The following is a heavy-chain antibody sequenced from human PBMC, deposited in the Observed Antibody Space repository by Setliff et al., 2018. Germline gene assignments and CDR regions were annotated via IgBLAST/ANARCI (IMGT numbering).Heavy chain of an antibody. CDR2: IIPMFGTA. D-gene: IGHD3-22*01. V-gene: IGHV1-69*06. Sequence: SVKVSCKASGGTFSSYAISWVRQAPGQGLEWMGGIIPMFGTANYAQKFQGRVTITADKSTSTAYMELSSLRSEDTAVYYCARDKADYYDRSGYSGASDVWGQGTMVTVSS. CDR1: GGTFSSYA. J-gene: IGHJ3*01. CDR3: ARDKADYYDRSGYSGASDV.